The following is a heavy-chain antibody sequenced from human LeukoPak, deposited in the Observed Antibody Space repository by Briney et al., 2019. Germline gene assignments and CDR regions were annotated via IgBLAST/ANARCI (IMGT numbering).Heavy chain of an antibody. CDR3: TAGRRDSSWYYHYYMDV. V-gene: IGHV3-15*01. Sequence: GGSLRLSCAASGFTFSSYWMSWVRQAPGKGLEWVGRIKSKTDGGTTDYAAPVKGRFAISRDDSKNTLYLQMNSLKTEDTAVYYCTAGRRDSSWYYHYYMDVWGKGTTVTVSS. J-gene: IGHJ6*03. CDR2: IKSKTDGGTT. CDR1: GFTFSSYW. D-gene: IGHD6-13*01.